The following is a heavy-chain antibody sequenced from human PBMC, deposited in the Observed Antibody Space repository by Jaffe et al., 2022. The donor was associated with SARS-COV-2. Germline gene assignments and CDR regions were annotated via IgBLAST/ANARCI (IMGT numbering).Heavy chain of an antibody. CDR1: GYTFTSYY. CDR2: INPSGGST. D-gene: IGHD6-13*01. V-gene: IGHV1-46*01. J-gene: IGHJ5*02. Sequence: QVQLVQSGAEVKKPGASVKVSCKASGYTFTSYYMHWVRQAPGQGLEWMGIINPSGGSTSYAQKFQGRVTMTRDTSTSTVYMELSSLRSEDTAVYYCARGAGSSWSSNGNWFDPWGQGTLVTVSS. CDR3: ARGAGSSWSSNGNWFDP.